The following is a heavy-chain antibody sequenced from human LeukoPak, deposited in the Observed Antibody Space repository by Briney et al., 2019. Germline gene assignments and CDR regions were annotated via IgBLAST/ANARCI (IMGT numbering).Heavy chain of an antibody. Sequence: ASVTVSCKASGYTFTSYGISWVRQAPGQGLEWMGWISAYNGNTNYAQKLEGRVTITTDTSTSTAYREVRRLRADDTAVYYCARDLPEGTTGTVRFYYYYYMDVWGKGTTVTISS. V-gene: IGHV1-18*01. CDR2: ISAYNGNT. J-gene: IGHJ6*03. D-gene: IGHD1-1*01. CDR1: GYTFTSYG. CDR3: ARDLPEGTTGTVRFYYYYYMDV.